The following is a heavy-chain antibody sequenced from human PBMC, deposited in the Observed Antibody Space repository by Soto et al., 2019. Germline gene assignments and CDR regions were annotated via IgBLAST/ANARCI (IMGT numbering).Heavy chain of an antibody. Sequence: QLQLQESGPGLVKPSETLSLTCTVSGGSISSSSYYWGWIRPPPGKGLEWIGSISYSGSTYYNPSLKSRLTISVDTSKNQFSLKLSSVTAADTAVYYCARFTIFGVGWGKGTLVTVS. CDR3: ARFTIFGVG. CDR2: ISYSGST. CDR1: GGSISSSSYY. V-gene: IGHV4-39*01. D-gene: IGHD3-3*01. J-gene: IGHJ4*02.